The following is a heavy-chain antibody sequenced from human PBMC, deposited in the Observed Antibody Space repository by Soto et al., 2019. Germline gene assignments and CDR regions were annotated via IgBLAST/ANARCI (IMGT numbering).Heavy chain of an antibody. CDR1: GASITQYY. CDR2: VSSTGST. D-gene: IGHD5-18*01. Sequence: SETLSLTCTVSGASITQYYWNWIRQSPGKGLEWIVSVSSTGSTNYNPSLKSRVTISIATSKTQVSLNLNSLTAADTAIYYCARADTAMDPPGSWGQGILVTVSS. V-gene: IGHV4-4*08. CDR3: ARADTAMDPPGS. J-gene: IGHJ5*02.